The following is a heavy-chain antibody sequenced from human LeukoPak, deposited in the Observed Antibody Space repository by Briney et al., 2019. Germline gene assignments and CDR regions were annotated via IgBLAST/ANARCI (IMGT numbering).Heavy chain of an antibody. CDR3: ASGDGYLQPY. CDR1: GFSVSGKF. J-gene: IGHJ4*02. Sequence: GGSLRLSCAASGFSVSGKFMSWVRQAPGKGLEWVSIIHYDGKIRYAGSVGGRFTTYRDDSENTLFLQMNSLRVDDTAVYFCASGDGYLQPYWGQGTLVTVSS. V-gene: IGHV3-53*01. D-gene: IGHD2-21*01. CDR2: IHYDGKI.